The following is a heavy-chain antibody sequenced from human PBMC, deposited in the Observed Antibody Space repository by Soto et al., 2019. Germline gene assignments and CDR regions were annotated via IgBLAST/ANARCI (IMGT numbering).Heavy chain of an antibody. CDR2: IVDTGGRT. CDR1: GFNFSNYA. J-gene: IGHJ6*02. CDR3: APVPAATSYYGTDV. V-gene: IGHV3-23*01. Sequence: EEQLLESGGGLVQPGGSLRLSCAASGFNFSNYAMKWVRQAPGKGLEWVSGIVDTGGRTFYADSVKGRFTISRDNSKNTIYLQMRSLRVEDTAVYYCAPVPAATSYYGTDVLGQVTTVTFSS. D-gene: IGHD6-13*01.